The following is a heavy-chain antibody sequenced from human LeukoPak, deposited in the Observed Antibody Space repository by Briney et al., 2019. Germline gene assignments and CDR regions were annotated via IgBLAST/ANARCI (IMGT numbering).Heavy chain of an antibody. D-gene: IGHD6-13*01. J-gene: IGHJ4*02. CDR2: IKSKTDGGTT. CDR1: GFTVSSNY. CDR3: TTTPIAAADAGGY. V-gene: IGHV3-15*01. Sequence: GGSLRLSCAASGFTVSSNYMSWVRQAPGKGLEWVGRIKSKTDGGTTDYAAPVKGRFTISRDDSKNTLYLQMNSLKTEATAVYYCTTTPIAAADAGGYWGQGTLVTVSS.